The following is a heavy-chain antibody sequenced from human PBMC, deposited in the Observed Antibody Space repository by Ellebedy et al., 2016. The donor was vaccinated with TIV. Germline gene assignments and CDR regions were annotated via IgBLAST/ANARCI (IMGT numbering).Heavy chain of an antibody. CDR2: ISGTGAMT. V-gene: IGHV3-23*01. Sequence: GGSLRLSXVVSGFTFSSFAMSWVRQAPGKGLEWVSSISGTGAMTYYADSVKGRFTISRDNSKTTLYLHMNSLRAEDTAVYFCAKDRDYSSSYYMGDGSFDVWGQGTMVTASS. CDR1: GFTFSSFA. CDR3: AKDRDYSSSYYMGDGSFDV. J-gene: IGHJ3*01. D-gene: IGHD6-13*01.